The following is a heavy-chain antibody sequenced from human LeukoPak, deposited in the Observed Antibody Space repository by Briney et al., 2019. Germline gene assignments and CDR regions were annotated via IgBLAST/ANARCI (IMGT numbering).Heavy chain of an antibody. CDR1: GGSISSGDYY. V-gene: IGHV4-30-4*08. CDR2: IYYSGST. Sequence: SQTLSLTCTVSGGSISSGDYYWSWIRQPPGKGLEWIRYIYYSGSTYYNPSLKSRVTISVDTSKNQFSLELSSVTAADTAVYYCARRGGSGYPDQYYYYYMDVWGKGTTVTVSS. CDR3: ARRGGSGYPDQYYYYYMDV. D-gene: IGHD3-3*01. J-gene: IGHJ6*03.